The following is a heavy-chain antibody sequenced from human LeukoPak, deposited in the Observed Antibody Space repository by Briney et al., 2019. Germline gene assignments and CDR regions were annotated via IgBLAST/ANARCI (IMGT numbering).Heavy chain of an antibody. CDR1: GFTFSDYY. Sequence: GESLRLSCAASGFTFSDYYMSWIRQAPGKGLEWVSYISSSGSTIYYADSVKGRFTISRDNAKNSLYLQMNSLRAEDTAVYYCARVDTAMVPNWFDPWGQGTLVTVSS. D-gene: IGHD5-18*01. J-gene: IGHJ5*02. V-gene: IGHV3-11*01. CDR3: ARVDTAMVPNWFDP. CDR2: ISSSGSTI.